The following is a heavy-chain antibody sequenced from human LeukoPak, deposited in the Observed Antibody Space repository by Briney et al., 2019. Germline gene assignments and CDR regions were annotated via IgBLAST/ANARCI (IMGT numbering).Heavy chain of an antibody. J-gene: IGHJ4*02. V-gene: IGHV3-11*01. CDR1: GFTFSDYY. Sequence: GGSLRLSCAASGFTFSDYYMSWIRQAPGKGLEWISYISGGGRTIYYADSVKGRFTISRDNSKNTLYLQMNSLRAEDTAVYYCARDRPNRPGIAAAGSPVDYWGQGTLVTVSS. CDR2: ISGGGRTI. D-gene: IGHD6-13*01. CDR3: ARDRPNRPGIAAAGSPVDY.